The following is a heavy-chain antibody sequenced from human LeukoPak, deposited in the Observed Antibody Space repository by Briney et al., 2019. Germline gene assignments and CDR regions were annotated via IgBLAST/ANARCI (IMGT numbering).Heavy chain of an antibody. J-gene: IGHJ6*02. Sequence: PGGSLRLSCSASDLTVSSNYMSWVRQAPGKGLEWVSMIYSGGITYYAGSVKGRFTISRDISKNTLYLQMNSLRAEDTAVYFCARGYDYYSCMDVWGQGTTVTVSS. V-gene: IGHV3-53*01. CDR2: IYSGGIT. CDR1: DLTVSSNY. CDR3: ARGYDYYSCMDV.